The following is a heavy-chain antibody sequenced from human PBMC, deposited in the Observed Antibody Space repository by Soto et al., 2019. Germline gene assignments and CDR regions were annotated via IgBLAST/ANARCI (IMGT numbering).Heavy chain of an antibody. V-gene: IGHV3-23*01. D-gene: IGHD3-22*01. CDR2: ISGSGGGT. Sequence: PGGSLRLSCAASGFTFNIYAMSWVRQAPGKGLEWVSAISGSGGGTYYADSVEGRFTISRDNSNNTLYLQMSSLRAEDTAVYYFAKCGYDSSGYYSMLLDHWGQGTLVTVS. CDR3: AKCGYDSSGYYSMLLDH. CDR1: GFTFNIYA. J-gene: IGHJ4*02.